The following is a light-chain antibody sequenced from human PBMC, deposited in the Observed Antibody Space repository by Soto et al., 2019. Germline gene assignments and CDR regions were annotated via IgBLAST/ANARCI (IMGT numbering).Light chain of an antibody. Sequence: DIQMTQSPSTLSASVGDRVTITCRASQSISSWLAWYQQKPGKAPKLLIYDASSLESGVPSRFSGSGSGTEFTLTISSLQPDDFETYYCQQYNSYRLTFGGGTKVDIK. CDR1: QSISSW. CDR2: DAS. V-gene: IGKV1-5*01. CDR3: QQYNSYRLT. J-gene: IGKJ4*01.